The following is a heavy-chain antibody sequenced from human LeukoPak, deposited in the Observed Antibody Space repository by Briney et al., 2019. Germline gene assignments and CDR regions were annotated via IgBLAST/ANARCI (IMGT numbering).Heavy chain of an antibody. Sequence: PSETLSLTCTVSVGSISSSSYYWGWIRQPPGKGLEWIGSIYYSGSTYYNPSLKSRVTISVDTSKNQFSLKLSSVTAADTAVYYCARHDSSGYYYYYYGMDVWGQGTTVTVSS. V-gene: IGHV4-39*01. CDR1: VGSISSSSYY. J-gene: IGHJ6*02. CDR2: IYYSGST. D-gene: IGHD3-22*01. CDR3: ARHDSSGYYYYYYGMDV.